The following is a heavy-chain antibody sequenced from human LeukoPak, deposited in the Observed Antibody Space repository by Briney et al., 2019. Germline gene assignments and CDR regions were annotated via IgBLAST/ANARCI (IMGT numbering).Heavy chain of an antibody. D-gene: IGHD6-13*01. CDR3: AKTQRGNYFDY. CDR2: IYYSGGT. CDR1: GGSISSGGYY. V-gene: IGHV4-31*03. Sequence: SETLSLTCTVSGGSISSGGYYWSWIRQHPGKGLEWIGYIYYSGGTYYNPSLKSRVTISVDTSKNQFSLKLSSVTAADTAVYYCAKTQRGNYFDYWGQGTLVTVSS. J-gene: IGHJ4*02.